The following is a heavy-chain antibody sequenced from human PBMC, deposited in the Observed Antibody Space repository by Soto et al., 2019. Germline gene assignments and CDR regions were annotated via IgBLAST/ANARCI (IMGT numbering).Heavy chain of an antibody. Sequence: GGSLRLSCATSGLSFSTYPMSWVRQAPGKGLEWVTAISANGRGTSYADSVKGRITILRDNSKNTLFLHMNSLRADDTAVYFCVKKRSYDRTNYDHFDYWGQGALVTVSS. CDR3: VKKRSYDRTNYDHFDY. D-gene: IGHD3-22*01. CDR1: GLSFSTYP. V-gene: IGHV3-23*01. CDR2: ISANGRGT. J-gene: IGHJ4*02.